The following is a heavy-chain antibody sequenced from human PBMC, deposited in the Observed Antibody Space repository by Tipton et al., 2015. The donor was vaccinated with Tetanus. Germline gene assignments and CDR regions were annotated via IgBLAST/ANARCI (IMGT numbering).Heavy chain of an antibody. J-gene: IGHJ6*02. CDR2: IKQDGSEK. V-gene: IGHV3-7*01. CDR1: GFTLSTYW. CDR3: ARRSLTNYGLDV. D-gene: IGHD1-1*01. Sequence: SLRLSCAASGFTLSTYWMSWVRQAPGKGLEWVASIKQDGSEKYYVDSVKGRFTISRDNAKNTVYLQMNSLRAEDTAVYFCARRSLTNYGLDVWGQGTPVTVSS.